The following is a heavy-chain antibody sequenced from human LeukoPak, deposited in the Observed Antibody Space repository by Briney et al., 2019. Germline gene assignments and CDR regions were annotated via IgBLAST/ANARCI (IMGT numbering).Heavy chain of an antibody. CDR2: VSPSHTTR. Sequence: GASVKVSCKASGYTFRQYSISWVRQAPGKGFEWMGWVSPSHTTRVYAQEFQGRATMTADTNTNTVSMELRSLRFDDTAVYFCARDYILPLETDNGDGFAVWGQGTVVTVSS. CDR1: GYTFRQYS. J-gene: IGHJ3*01. D-gene: IGHD3-3*02. CDR3: ARDYILPLETDNGDGFAV. V-gene: IGHV1-18*01.